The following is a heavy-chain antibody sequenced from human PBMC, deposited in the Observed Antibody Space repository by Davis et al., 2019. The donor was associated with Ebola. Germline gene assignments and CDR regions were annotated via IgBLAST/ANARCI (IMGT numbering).Heavy chain of an antibody. CDR3: ARTFCSGGSCYYYYGIDV. CDR2: IWYDGSNK. CDR1: GFTFSSYA. Sequence: GESLKISCAASGFTFSSYAMHWVRQAPGKGLEWVAVIWYDGSNKYYADSVKGRFTISRDNSKNTLYLQMNSLRAEDTAVYYCARTFCSGGSCYYYYGIDVWGQGTTVTVSS. D-gene: IGHD2-15*01. V-gene: IGHV3-33*08. J-gene: IGHJ6*02.